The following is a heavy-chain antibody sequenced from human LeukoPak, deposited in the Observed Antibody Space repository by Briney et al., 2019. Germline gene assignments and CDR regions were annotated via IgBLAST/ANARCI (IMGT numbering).Heavy chain of an antibody. J-gene: IGHJ6*03. D-gene: IGHD6-13*01. CDR2: MNPNSGNT. Sequence: ASVKVSCKASGYTFTSYDINWVRQATGQGLEWMGWMNPNSGNTGYAQKFQGRVTMNRNTSISTAYMELSSLRSEDTAVYYCARGRLGSSSWFLYYYYMDVWGKGTTVTISS. V-gene: IGHV1-8*01. CDR1: GYTFTSYD. CDR3: ARGRLGSSSWFLYYYYMDV.